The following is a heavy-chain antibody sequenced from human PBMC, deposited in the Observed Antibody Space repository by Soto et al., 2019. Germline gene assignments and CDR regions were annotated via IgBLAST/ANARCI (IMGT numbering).Heavy chain of an antibody. CDR1: GFSFSIYA. V-gene: IGHV3-23*01. D-gene: IGHD3-22*01. CDR3: AKDPTSYDSSAQFDS. J-gene: IGHJ4*02. Sequence: EVQLLESGGRLVQPGGSLRLSCAASGFSFSIYAMNWVRQAPGKGLEWVSGISGGGGSTYYADSVKGRFTISRDNSKNTLSLQMNSRRVEDTAVYYCAKDPTSYDSSAQFDSWGQGTLVTVSS. CDR2: ISGGGGST.